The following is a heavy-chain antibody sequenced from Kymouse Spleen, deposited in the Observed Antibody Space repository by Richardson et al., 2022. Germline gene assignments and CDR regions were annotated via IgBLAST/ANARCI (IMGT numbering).Heavy chain of an antibody. J-gene: IGHJ3*02. V-gene: IGHV4-39*01. CDR3: ASATTMVRGVIIDAFDI. CDR2: IYYSGST. CDR1: GGSISSSSYY. D-gene: IGHD3-10*01. Sequence: QLQLQESGPGLVKPSETLSLTCTVSGGSISSSSYYWGWIRQPPGKGLEWIGSIYYSGSTYYNPSLKSRVTISVDTSKNQFSLKLSSVTAADTAVYYCASATTMVRGVIIDAFDIWGQGTMVTVSS.